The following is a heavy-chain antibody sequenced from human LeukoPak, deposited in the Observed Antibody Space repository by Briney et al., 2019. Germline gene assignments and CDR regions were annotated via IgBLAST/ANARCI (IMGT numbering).Heavy chain of an antibody. J-gene: IGHJ4*02. CDR2: IRYDGSNK. CDR3: AKSPSSSRDY. D-gene: IGHD6-6*01. V-gene: IGHV3-30*02. CDR1: GFTLSSYG. Sequence: GGSLRLSCAASGFTLSSYGMHWVRQAPGKGLEWVAFIRYDGSNKYYADSVKGRLTISRDNSKNTLYLQMNSLRAEDTAVYYCAKSPSSSRDYWGQGTLVTVSS.